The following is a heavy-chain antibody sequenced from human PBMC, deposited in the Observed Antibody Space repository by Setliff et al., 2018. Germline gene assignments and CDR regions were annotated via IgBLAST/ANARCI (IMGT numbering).Heavy chain of an antibody. V-gene: IGHV1-8*03. J-gene: IGHJ6*03. D-gene: IGHD7-27*01. CDR2: MNPNSGNT. Sequence: ASVKVSCKASGYTFTSYDINWVRQATGQGLEWMGWMNPNSGNTGYAQKFQGRVAITGNTSISTAYMELSSLRSEDTAVYYCARGLGSYYYYYMDVWGKGTTVTSP. CDR1: GYTFTSYD. CDR3: ARGLGSYYYYYMDV.